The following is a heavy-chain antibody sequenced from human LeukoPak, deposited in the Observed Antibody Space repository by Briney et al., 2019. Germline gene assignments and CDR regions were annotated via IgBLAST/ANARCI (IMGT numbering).Heavy chain of an antibody. CDR2: IYTSGST. CDR3: ARDTVVVPAAYNWFDP. J-gene: IGHJ5*02. V-gene: IGHV4-61*02. Sequence: SETLSLTCTVSGGSISSGSYYWSWIRQPAGKGLEWIGRIYTSGSTNYNPSLKSRVTISVDTSKNQFSLKLSSVAAADTAVYYCARDTVVVPAAYNWFDPWGQGTLVTVSS. CDR1: GGSISSGSYY. D-gene: IGHD2-2*01.